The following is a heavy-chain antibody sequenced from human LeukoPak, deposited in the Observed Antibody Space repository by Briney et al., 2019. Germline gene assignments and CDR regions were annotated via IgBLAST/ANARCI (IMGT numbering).Heavy chain of an antibody. D-gene: IGHD5/OR15-5a*01. CDR1: GGSFSDFS. CDR2: IIHSGGV. Sequence: SETLSLTCAVSGGSFSDFSWNWIRQPPGKGLEWIGEIIHSGGVDYNPSLESRVTVSLDTSKNQLSLNLYSVTAADTAVYYCAGGPRVSRGLLQYHYYYFMDVWGKGTTVTVSS. V-gene: IGHV4-34*01. J-gene: IGHJ6*03. CDR3: AGGPRVSRGLLQYHYYYFMDV.